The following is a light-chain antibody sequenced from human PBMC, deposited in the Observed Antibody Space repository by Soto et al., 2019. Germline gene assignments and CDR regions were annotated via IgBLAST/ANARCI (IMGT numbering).Light chain of an antibody. CDR1: QSISSW. V-gene: IGKV1-5*03. CDR3: QQGWT. J-gene: IGKJ1*01. Sequence: DIQMTQSPSTLSASVGDRVTITCRASQSISSWLAWYQQKPGKAPKLLIYKASSLESGVPSRFGGSGSGTEFTLTISSLQPDDFATYYCQQGWTFGQGNKVEIK. CDR2: KAS.